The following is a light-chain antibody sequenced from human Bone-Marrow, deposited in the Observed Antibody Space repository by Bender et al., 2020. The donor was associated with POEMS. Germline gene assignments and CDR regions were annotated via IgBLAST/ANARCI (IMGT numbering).Light chain of an antibody. J-gene: IGLJ3*02. V-gene: IGLV1-40*01. Sequence: QSALTQPASVSGSPGQSITISCTGTSSAVGSWYQHLPGTAPKLLIYANINRPSEIPDRFSGSQSGTSASLAITGLQSEDEAAYFCQSYDSDLNGWVFGGGTKLTVL. CDR2: ANI. CDR3: QSYDSDLNGWV. CDR1: SSAV.